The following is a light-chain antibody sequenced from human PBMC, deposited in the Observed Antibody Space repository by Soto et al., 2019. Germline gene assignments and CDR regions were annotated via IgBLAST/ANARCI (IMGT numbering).Light chain of an antibody. CDR3: HQRQSWPRT. J-gene: IGKJ1*01. V-gene: IGKV3-15*01. Sequence: EIVMTQSPATLSVSPGERATLSCRASQSVSSNLARYQQKPGQAPRLLIYGASTRATGIPARFSGSGSGTDFTLTISSLAPDDFAIYYCHQRQSWPRTFGQGTKVDIK. CDR2: GAS. CDR1: QSVSSN.